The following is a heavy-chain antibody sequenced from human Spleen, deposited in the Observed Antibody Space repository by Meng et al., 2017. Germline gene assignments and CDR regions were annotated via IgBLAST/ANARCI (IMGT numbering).Heavy chain of an antibody. Sequence: HLQESDPGLVKPSDTLSLHCPCSGGSISSTNYYWAWIRQPPGKGLEYVGSIYYSGSAFYNPSLKSRVTISIDTSKNQFSLKLTSVTAADTAVYYCCTQQHYNWFDPWGQGTLVTVSS. D-gene: IGHD2-8*01. J-gene: IGHJ5*02. V-gene: IGHV4-39*07. CDR3: CTQQHYNWFDP. CDR2: IYYSGSA. CDR1: GGSISSTNYY.